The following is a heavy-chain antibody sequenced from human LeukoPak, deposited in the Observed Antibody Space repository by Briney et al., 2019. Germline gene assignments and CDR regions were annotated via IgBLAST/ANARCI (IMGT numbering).Heavy chain of an antibody. D-gene: IGHD2-2*01. CDR3: ARGAIVGYCSSTSCYAFDY. Sequence: PGGSLRLSCAASGFTFSSYSMSWVRQAPGKGLEWVSSISSSSSYIYYADSVKGRFTISRDNAKNSLYLQMNSLRAEDTAVYYCARGAIVGYCSSTSCYAFDYWGQGTLVTVSS. J-gene: IGHJ4*02. CDR1: GFTFSSYS. CDR2: ISSSSSYI. V-gene: IGHV3-21*01.